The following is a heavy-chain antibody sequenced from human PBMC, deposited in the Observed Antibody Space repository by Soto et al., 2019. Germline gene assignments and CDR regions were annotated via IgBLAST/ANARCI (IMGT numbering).Heavy chain of an antibody. J-gene: IGHJ4*02. CDR2: INAGNGNT. Sequence: ASVKVCCKASGYTFTSYAMHWVRQAPGQRLEWMGWINAGNGNTKYSQKFQGRVTITRDTSASTAYMELSSLRSEDTAVYYCAREGGYSYGFDYWGQGTLVTVSS. V-gene: IGHV1-3*01. CDR3: AREGGYSYGFDY. D-gene: IGHD5-18*01. CDR1: GYTFTSYA.